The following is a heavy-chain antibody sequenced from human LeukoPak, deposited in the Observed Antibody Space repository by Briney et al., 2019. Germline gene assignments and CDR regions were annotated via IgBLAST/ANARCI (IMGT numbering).Heavy chain of an antibody. Sequence: ASVKVSCKASGYTFTGYYMHWVRQAPGQGLEWMGWISPNSGGTNYAQKFQGRVTMTRDTSISTAYMELSRLRSDDTAVYYCATSNPIAAAGRDNWFDPWGQGTLVTVSS. CDR1: GYTFTGYY. CDR3: ATSNPIAAAGRDNWFDP. V-gene: IGHV1-2*02. J-gene: IGHJ5*02. CDR2: ISPNSGGT. D-gene: IGHD6-13*01.